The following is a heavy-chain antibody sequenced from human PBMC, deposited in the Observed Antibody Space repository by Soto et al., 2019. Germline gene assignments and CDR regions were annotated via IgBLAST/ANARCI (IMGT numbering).Heavy chain of an antibody. D-gene: IGHD6-19*01. V-gene: IGHV3-33*01. CDR2: IWYDGSNK. Sequence: GGSLRLSCTASGFNFRSYGRHWVRQAPGKGLEWVAVIWYDGSNKYYADSVKGRFTISRDNSKNTLYLQMNSLRAEDTAVYYCARIAVAGNYFQHWGQGTLVTVSS. CDR3: ARIAVAGNYFQH. J-gene: IGHJ1*01. CDR1: GFNFRSYG.